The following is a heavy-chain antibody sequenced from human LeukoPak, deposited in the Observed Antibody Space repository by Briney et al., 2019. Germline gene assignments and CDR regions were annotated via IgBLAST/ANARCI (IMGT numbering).Heavy chain of an antibody. Sequence: PSETLSLTCAVYGGSFSGYYWSWIRQPPGKGLEWIGSIYHSGSTYYNPSLKSRVTISVDTSKNQFSLKLSSVTAADTAVYYCARDRLYSTTKRFDYWGQGTLVTVSS. CDR3: ARDRLYSTTKRFDY. CDR1: GGSFSGYY. V-gene: IGHV4-34*01. D-gene: IGHD6-13*01. CDR2: IYHSGST. J-gene: IGHJ4*02.